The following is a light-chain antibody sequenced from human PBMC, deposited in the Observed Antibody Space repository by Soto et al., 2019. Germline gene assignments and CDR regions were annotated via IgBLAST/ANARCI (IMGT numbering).Light chain of an antibody. Sequence: DIQMTQSPSTMYVSVGDRVTITCRASLSIRNWLACYQQKPGRAPKLLIYDASSLESGVPSRFSGSGSGTEFTLTITGLQPDDFATYYCQQYNAYSGTFGQGTRLEIK. J-gene: IGKJ5*01. CDR1: LSIRNW. CDR2: DAS. V-gene: IGKV1-5*01. CDR3: QQYNAYSGT.